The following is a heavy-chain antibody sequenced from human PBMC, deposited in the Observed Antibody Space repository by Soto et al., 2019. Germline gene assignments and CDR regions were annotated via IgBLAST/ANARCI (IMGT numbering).Heavy chain of an antibody. D-gene: IGHD5-12*01. Sequence: SETLSLTCTVSGGSMSTYYWSWIRQPPGKGLEWLGYIYYSGSTKYNPSLKIRVPLPLDPPKNHSSLKLGSVTAADPAVYSCARGVTGYSGYVFYQSWGQAPLVTASP. CDR2: IYYSGST. CDR3: ARGVTGYSGYVFYQS. V-gene: IGHV4-59*12. CDR1: GGSMSTYY. J-gene: IGHJ4*02.